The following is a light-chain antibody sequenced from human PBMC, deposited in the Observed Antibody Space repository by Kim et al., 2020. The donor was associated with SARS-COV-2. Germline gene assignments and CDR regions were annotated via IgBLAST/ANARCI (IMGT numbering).Light chain of an antibody. CDR3: QQFESSPYS. V-gene: IGKV3-20*01. CDR1: QSVSSDS. J-gene: IGKJ2*03. CDR2: GAS. Sequence: SSPGERATRAGRASQSVSSDSLAWYQQKPGQAPRRLIYGASSRATGIPDRFSGSGSGTEFTLTISRLEPEDFAVYYCQQFESSPYSFGQGTKLEI.